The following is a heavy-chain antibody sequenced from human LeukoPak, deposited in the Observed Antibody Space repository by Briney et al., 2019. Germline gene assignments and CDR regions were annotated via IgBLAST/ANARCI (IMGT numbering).Heavy chain of an antibody. J-gene: IGHJ4*02. CDR3: ARMYYYDSSGYYGPTDY. Sequence: SETLSLTCTVSGNSISSGDNYWSWIRQPAGKGLEWIGRIYTSGSTNYNPSLKSRVTISVDTSKNQFSLKLSSVTAADTAVYYCARMYYYDSSGYYGPTDYWGQGTLVTVSS. D-gene: IGHD3-22*01. CDR1: GNSISSGDNY. V-gene: IGHV4-61*02. CDR2: IYTSGST.